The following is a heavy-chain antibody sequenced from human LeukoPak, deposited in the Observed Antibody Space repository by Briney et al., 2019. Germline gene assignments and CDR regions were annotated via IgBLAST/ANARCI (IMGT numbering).Heavy chain of an antibody. J-gene: IGHJ4*02. V-gene: IGHV4-61*05. CDR3: TRVSIHGDSDY. CDR1: GCSISSSNYY. Sequence: SETLSLTCTVSGCSISSSNYYWGWIRQPPGKGQEWIGYIYYTGRTKYNPSVQSRVTISVDTSKNQFSLNLRSVTSADTAVYFCTRVSIHGDSDYWGQGTLVTVSS. CDR2: IYYTGRT.